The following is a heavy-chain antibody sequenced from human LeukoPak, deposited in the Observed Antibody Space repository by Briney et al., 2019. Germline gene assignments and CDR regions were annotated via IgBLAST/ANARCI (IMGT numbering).Heavy chain of an antibody. Sequence: GASVTVSCKASGYTFTSYYMHWVRQAPGQGLEWMGIINPSGGSTSYAQKFQGRVTMTRDTSTSTVYMGLSSLRSEDTAVYYCARDGNGAIFGVVTPENWFDPWGQGTLVTVSS. D-gene: IGHD3-3*01. CDR3: ARDGNGAIFGVVTPENWFDP. CDR1: GYTFTSYY. CDR2: INPSGGST. J-gene: IGHJ5*02. V-gene: IGHV1-46*01.